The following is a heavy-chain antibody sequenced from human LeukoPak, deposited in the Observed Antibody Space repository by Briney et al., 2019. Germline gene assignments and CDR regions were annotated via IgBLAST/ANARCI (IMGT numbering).Heavy chain of an antibody. J-gene: IGHJ4*02. CDR2: IYSDGTT. CDR1: GFTASNNY. V-gene: IGHV3-53*01. D-gene: IGHD3-22*01. Sequence: GGSLRLSCAASGFTASNNYMSWVRQAPGKGLEWVSLIYSDGTTYYADSVKGRFTISRDNSKNTLYLQMNSLRAEDTAVYYCARDVTYYYDSSGGGFDCWGQGTLVTVSS. CDR3: ARDVTYYYDSSGGGFDC.